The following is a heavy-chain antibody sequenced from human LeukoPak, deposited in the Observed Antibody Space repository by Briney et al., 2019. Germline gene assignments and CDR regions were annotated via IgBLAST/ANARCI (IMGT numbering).Heavy chain of an antibody. Sequence: SVKVSCKASGGTFSSYAISWVRQAPGQGLEWMGGIIPIFGTANYAQKFQGRVTITADESTSTAYMELSSLRSEDTAVYYCARDRHYYDSSGYFGPDYWGQGTLVTVSS. CDR1: GGTFSSYA. D-gene: IGHD3-22*01. CDR3: ARDRHYYDSSGYFGPDY. J-gene: IGHJ4*02. V-gene: IGHV1-69*13. CDR2: IIPIFGTA.